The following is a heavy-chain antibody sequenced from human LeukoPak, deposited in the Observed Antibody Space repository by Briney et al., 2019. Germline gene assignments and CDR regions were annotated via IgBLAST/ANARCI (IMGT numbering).Heavy chain of an antibody. J-gene: IGHJ4*02. Sequence: GSSVKVSCKASGGTFSSYAISWVQQAPGQGLEWMGGIIPIFGTANYAQKFQGRVTITADESTSTAYMELSSLRSEDTAVYYCARAISSGWSGDLRYWGQGTLVTVSS. V-gene: IGHV1-69*01. CDR2: IIPIFGTA. CDR1: GGTFSSYA. CDR3: ARAISSGWSGDLRY. D-gene: IGHD6-19*01.